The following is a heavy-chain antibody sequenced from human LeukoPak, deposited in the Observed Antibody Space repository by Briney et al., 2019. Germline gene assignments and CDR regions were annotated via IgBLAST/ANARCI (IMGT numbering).Heavy chain of an antibody. CDR1: GFTFSSYA. CDR2: ISGSGGST. CDR3: AKAGVIAIPFDY. J-gene: IGHJ4*02. Sequence: PGGSLRLSCAASGFTFSSYAMSWVRQAPGKGLEWVSAISGSGGSTYYADSVKGRFTISRDNSKNTLYLQMSSLGAEDTAVYYCAKAGVIAIPFDYWGQGTLVTVSS. V-gene: IGHV3-23*01. D-gene: IGHD2-21*01.